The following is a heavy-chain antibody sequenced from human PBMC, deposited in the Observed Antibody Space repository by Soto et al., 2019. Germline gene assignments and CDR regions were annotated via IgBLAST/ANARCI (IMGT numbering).Heavy chain of an antibody. V-gene: IGHV4-34*01. J-gene: IGHJ6*02. Sequence: SETLSLTCAVYGGSFSGYYWSWIRQPPGKGLEWIWEINHSGSTNYNPSLKSRVTISVDTSKNQFSLKLSSVTAADTAVYYCARQGIAAAGTTRAYYYYGMDVWGQGTTVTVSS. CDR3: ARQGIAAAGTTRAYYYYGMDV. CDR1: GGSFSGYY. CDR2: INHSGST. D-gene: IGHD6-13*01.